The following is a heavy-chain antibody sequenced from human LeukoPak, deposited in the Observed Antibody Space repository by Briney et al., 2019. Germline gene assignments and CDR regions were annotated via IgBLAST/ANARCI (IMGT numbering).Heavy chain of an antibody. D-gene: IGHD5-24*01. V-gene: IGHV3-21*01. CDR2: ITSGGTYI. J-gene: IGHJ4*02. Sequence: GGSLRLSCAASGLTFSDYSIAWVRQAPGKGLEWVSSITSGGTYIYYADSVKGRFTISRDNAKNSLYLQMNSLRAEDTAVYYCARDLSGLWQQFDYWGQGTLVTVSS. CDR3: ARDLSGLWQQFDY. CDR1: GLTFSDYS.